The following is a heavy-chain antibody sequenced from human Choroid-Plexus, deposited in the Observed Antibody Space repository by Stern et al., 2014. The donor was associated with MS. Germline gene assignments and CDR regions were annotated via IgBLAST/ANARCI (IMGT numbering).Heavy chain of an antibody. Sequence: EVQLVESGGGLVQPGGSLRLSCAASGFTFSSYAMHWVRQAPGKGLDYVSVISSNGGSTYYANSVKGRFTISRDNSKNTLYLHMGSLRVEDMAVYYCARGVTYCGGDCYGWYFDLWGRGTLVTVSS. V-gene: IGHV3-64*01. D-gene: IGHD2-21*02. J-gene: IGHJ2*01. CDR1: GFTFSSYA. CDR3: ARGVTYCGGDCYGWYFDL. CDR2: ISSNGGST.